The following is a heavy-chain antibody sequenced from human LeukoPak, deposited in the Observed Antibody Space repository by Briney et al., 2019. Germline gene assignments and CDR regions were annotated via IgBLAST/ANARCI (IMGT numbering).Heavy chain of an antibody. CDR2: ISGSGGST. D-gene: IGHD6-13*01. Sequence: HPGGSLRLSCSASGFTFSSYAMHWVRQAPGKGLEWVSAISGSGGSTYYADSVKGRFTISRDNSRNTLYLQMNSLRAEDTAVYYCAKARIAAAPFDYWGQGTLVTVSS. CDR1: GFTFSSYA. V-gene: IGHV3-23*01. CDR3: AKARIAAAPFDY. J-gene: IGHJ4*02.